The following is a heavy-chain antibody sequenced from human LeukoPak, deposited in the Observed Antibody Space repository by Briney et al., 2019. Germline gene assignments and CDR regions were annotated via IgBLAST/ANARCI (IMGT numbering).Heavy chain of an antibody. V-gene: IGHV4-39*01. CDR1: GGSISSSNYY. D-gene: IGHD6-13*01. CDR3: ARSQKTRGSSWSVDYYYYGMDV. CDR2: IYYSGST. J-gene: IGHJ6*02. Sequence: PSETLSLTCTVSGGSISSSNYYWGWIRQPPGKGLEWIGSIYYSGSTYYSPSLKSRVTISVDTSKNQFSLKLSSVTAADTAVYYCARSQKTRGSSWSVDYYYYGMDVWGQGTTVTVSS.